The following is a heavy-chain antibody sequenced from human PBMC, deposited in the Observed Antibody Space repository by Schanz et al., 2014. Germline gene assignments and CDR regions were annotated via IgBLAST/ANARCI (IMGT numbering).Heavy chain of an antibody. V-gene: IGHV3-11*05. D-gene: IGHD2-21*01. J-gene: IGHJ4*02. CDR3: AKGQLLSYYFDY. CDR1: GFTFSDYY. CDR2: ISGSGGDT. Sequence: QVQLVESGGGLVKPGGSLRLSCAASGFTFSDYYMSWIRQAPGKGLEWVSYISGSGGDTYYADSVKGRFTISRDNSKNTLYLQMNSLRAEDTAVYYCAKGQLLSYYFDYWGQGTLVTVSS.